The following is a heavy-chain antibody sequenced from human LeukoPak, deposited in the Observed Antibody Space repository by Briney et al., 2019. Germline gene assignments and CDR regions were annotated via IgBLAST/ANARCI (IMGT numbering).Heavy chain of an antibody. CDR2: IYTGGTT. J-gene: IGHJ4*02. D-gene: IGHD3-16*01. CDR1: GFRFDSFY. V-gene: IGHV3-53*01. CDR3: ARDQATLGGGLDS. Sequence: PGGSLRLSCAASGFRFDSFYMGWIRQAPGKGLEWVSAIYTGGTTYYADSVKGRFTISRDSSKNTLFLQLNSLRAEDTAVYYCARDQATLGGGLDSWGQGTLVTVSS.